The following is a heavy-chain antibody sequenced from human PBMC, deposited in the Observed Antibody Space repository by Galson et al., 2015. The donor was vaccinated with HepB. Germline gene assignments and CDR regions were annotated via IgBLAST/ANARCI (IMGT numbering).Heavy chain of an antibody. D-gene: IGHD2-2*01. CDR1: GFTFSSYW. CDR2: INSDGSST. J-gene: IGHJ6*02. CDR3: ARGYCSSTSCAVYYYGMDV. V-gene: IGHV3-74*01. Sequence: SLRLSCAASGFTFSSYWMHWVRQAPGKGLVWVSRINSDGSSTSYADSVKGRFTISRDNAKNTLYLQMNSLRAEDTAVYYCARGYCSSTSCAVYYYGMDVWGQGTTVTVSS.